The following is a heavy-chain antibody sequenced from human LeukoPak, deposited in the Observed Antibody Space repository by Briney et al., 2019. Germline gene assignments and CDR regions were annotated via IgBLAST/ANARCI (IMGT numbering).Heavy chain of an antibody. CDR1: GFTFADYA. V-gene: IGHV3-9*01. D-gene: IGHD3-10*01. CDR2: ISWNSGYI. Sequence: PGGSLRLSCAASGFTFADYAMHWVRQAPGKGLEWVSGISWNSGYIGYADSVKGRFTISRDNAKNSLYLQMNSLRPEDTALYYCAKVTFDYYGSGSYYYFDYWGQGSLVTVSS. J-gene: IGHJ4*02. CDR3: AKVTFDYYGSGSYYYFDY.